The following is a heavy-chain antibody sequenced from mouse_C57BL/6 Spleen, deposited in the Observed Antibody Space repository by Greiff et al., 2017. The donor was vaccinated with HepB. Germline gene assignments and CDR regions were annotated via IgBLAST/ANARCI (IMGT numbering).Heavy chain of an antibody. Sequence: QVQLQQPGAELVKPGASVKLSCKASGYTFTSYWMQWVKQRPGQGLEWIGEIDPSDSYTNYNQKFKGKATLTVDTSSSTAYMQLSSLTSEDSAVYYCASSTTVVAPFAYWGQGTTLTVSS. CDR3: ASSTTVVAPFAY. CDR2: IDPSDSYT. D-gene: IGHD1-1*01. CDR1: GYTFTSYW. J-gene: IGHJ2*01. V-gene: IGHV1-50*01.